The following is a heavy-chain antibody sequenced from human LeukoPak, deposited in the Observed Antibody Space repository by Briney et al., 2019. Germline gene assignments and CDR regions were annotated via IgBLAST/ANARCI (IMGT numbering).Heavy chain of an antibody. CDR1: GYTFTGYY. V-gene: IGHV1-2*06. CDR3: ARLPPGFGATNSDY. D-gene: IGHD1-26*01. CDR2: INPNSGGT. Sequence: ASVKVSCKASGYTFTGYYIHWVRQAPGQGLEWMGRINPNSGGTNYAQKFQGRVTMTRDTSISTAYMELSRLRSDDTAVYCCARLPPGFGATNSDYWGQGTLVTVSS. J-gene: IGHJ4*02.